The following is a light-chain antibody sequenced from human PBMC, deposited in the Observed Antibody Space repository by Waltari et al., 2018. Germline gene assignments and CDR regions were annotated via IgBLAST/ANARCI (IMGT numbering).Light chain of an antibody. J-gene: IGKJ4*01. V-gene: IGKV1-27*01. CDR2: AAS. Sequence: DIQMNQPPSSLSASVGDRGNITCRAIQGIANYLAWYQQQPGKAPKVLIYAASTLQSGVPSRFSGSGSGTDFTLTISSLQPEDVASYYCQHYNSDPLTFGGGTKVEIK. CDR3: QHYNSDPLT. CDR1: QGIANY.